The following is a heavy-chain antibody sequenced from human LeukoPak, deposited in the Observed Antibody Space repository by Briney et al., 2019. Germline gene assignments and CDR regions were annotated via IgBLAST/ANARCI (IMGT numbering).Heavy chain of an antibody. D-gene: IGHD2-2*01. CDR1: GFTFSSYS. V-gene: IGHV3-21*01. J-gene: IGHJ6*03. Sequence: GGSLRLSCAASGFTFSSYSMNWVRQAPGKGLEGVSSISSSSSYIYYADSVKVRFTISRDNAKNSLYLQMNSLRAEDTAVYYCARVGYQLLDYYYYYMDVWGKGTTVTVSS. CDR3: ARVGYQLLDYYYYYMDV. CDR2: ISSSSSYI.